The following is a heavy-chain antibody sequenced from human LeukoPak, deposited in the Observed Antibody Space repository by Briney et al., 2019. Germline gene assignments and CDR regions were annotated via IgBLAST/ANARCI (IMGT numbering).Heavy chain of an antibody. V-gene: IGHV1-2*02. J-gene: IGHJ5*02. CDR3: ARDFTAATTVTTGYNWFDP. CDR1: GYTFTGYY. Sequence: ASVKVSCKASGYTFTGYYMHWVRQAPGQGPEWMGWINPNSGGTNYAQKFQGRVTMTRDTSISTAYMELSRLRSDDTAVYYCARDFTAATTVTTGYNWFDPWGQGTLVTVSS. CDR2: INPNSGGT. D-gene: IGHD4-17*01.